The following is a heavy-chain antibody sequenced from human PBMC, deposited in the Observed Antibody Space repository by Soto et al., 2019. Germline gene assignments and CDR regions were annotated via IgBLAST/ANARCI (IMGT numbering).Heavy chain of an antibody. V-gene: IGHV3-23*01. CDR2: LNGSGGST. J-gene: IGHJ4*02. CDR3: ARGVSAGKGSPPDY. CDR1: GFTFSNYA. D-gene: IGHD3-10*01. Sequence: EVRLLESGGGLVQPGGSLRLSCAASGFTFSNYAMTWFRQAPGKGLEWVSGLNGSGGSTSSADSVKGRFAISRDNSKNTLYLQMNSLRDGDTAVYYCARGVSAGKGSPPDYWGQGTLVTVSS.